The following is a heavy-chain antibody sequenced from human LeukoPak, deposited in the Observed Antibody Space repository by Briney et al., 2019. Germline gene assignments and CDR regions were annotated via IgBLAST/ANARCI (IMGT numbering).Heavy chain of an antibody. Sequence: GGSLRLSCAASGFTFTSYCMNWVRQAPGKGLEWVASISTRSSYIYYADSVKGRFTISRDKAKNSLYLQMNSLRAEDTAVYYCARSQRTYCSSTSCYENYYYYYMDVWGKGTTVTVSS. J-gene: IGHJ6*03. CDR3: ARSQRTYCSSTSCYENYYYYYMDV. D-gene: IGHD2-2*01. CDR2: ISTRSSYI. V-gene: IGHV3-21*01. CDR1: GFTFTSYC.